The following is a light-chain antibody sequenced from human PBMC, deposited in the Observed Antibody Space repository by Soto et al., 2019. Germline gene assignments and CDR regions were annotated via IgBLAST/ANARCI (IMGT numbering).Light chain of an antibody. V-gene: IGLV2-14*02. Sequence: QSALTQPASVSGSPGQSITISCTGTSSDVGSYNLVSWYQQHPGKAPKLMIYDNDQRPSGVPDRFSGSKSGTSASLAISGLQSDDAADYYCAAWDDSLNGPVFGGGTKLTVL. CDR3: AAWDDSLNGPV. CDR2: DND. CDR1: SSDVGSYNL. J-gene: IGLJ2*01.